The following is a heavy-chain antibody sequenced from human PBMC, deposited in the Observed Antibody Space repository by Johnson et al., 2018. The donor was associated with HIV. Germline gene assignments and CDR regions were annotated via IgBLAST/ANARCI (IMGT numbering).Heavy chain of an antibody. Sequence: MQLVESGGGVVRPGGSLRLSCAASGFTFDDYAMSWVRQAPGKGLEWVGFIRSKAYGGTTEYAASVKGRFTITRDDSKSIALLQMNFLGDEDTAVYYCARRTVTALFDIWGHGTLVTVSS. CDR3: ARRTVTALFDI. CDR2: IRSKAYGGTT. V-gene: IGHV3-49*04. D-gene: IGHD4-17*01. J-gene: IGHJ3*02. CDR1: GFTFDDYA.